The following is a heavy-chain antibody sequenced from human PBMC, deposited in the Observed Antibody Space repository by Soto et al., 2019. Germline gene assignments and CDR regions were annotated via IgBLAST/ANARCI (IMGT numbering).Heavy chain of an antibody. D-gene: IGHD4-17*01. Sequence: EVFLLESGGGLEQPGGSLRLSCAASGFTFSSYAMTWVRQAPGKGLEWVSSISGNGGRTYYANSVKGRFTISRDNTKNTLHLQVSSLRAEDTAVYYCAKDVRQLRPEYYYGMDVWGQGTTVTVSS. J-gene: IGHJ6*02. CDR3: AKDVRQLRPEYYYGMDV. V-gene: IGHV3-23*01. CDR2: ISGNGGRT. CDR1: GFTFSSYA.